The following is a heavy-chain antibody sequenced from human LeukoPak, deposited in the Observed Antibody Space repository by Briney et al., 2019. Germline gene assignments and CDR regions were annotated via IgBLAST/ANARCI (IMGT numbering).Heavy chain of an antibody. CDR2: IRQDGSDR. V-gene: IGHV3-7*01. D-gene: IGHD2-15*01. CDR3: ARDRDCGDGGCYPHFDY. CDR1: GFTFSSTW. Sequence: GASLRLSCAASGFTFSSTWMSWVRQSPRNRLEWVANIRQDGSDRYNIDSVRGRFTISRDNAKNSLSLQMNSLRVEDTAVYYCARDRDCGDGGCYPHFDYWGQGVQVTVSS. J-gene: IGHJ4*02.